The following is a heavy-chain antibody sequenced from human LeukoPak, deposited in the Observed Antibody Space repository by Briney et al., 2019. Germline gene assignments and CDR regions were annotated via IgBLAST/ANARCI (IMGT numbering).Heavy chain of an antibody. CDR1: GFTFSSYG. D-gene: IGHD3-16*01. CDR3: ARDLGGESPATAICDY. J-gene: IGHJ4*02. CDR2: IWYDGSNK. V-gene: IGHV3-33*01. Sequence: GGSLRLSCAASGFTFSSYGMHWVRQAPGKGLEWVAVIWYDGSNKYYADSVKGRFTISRDNSKNTLYLQMNSLRAEDTAVYYCARDLGGESPATAICDYWGQGTLVTVSS.